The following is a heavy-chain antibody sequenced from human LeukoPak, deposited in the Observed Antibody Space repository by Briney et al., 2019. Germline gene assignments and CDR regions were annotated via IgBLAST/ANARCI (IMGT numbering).Heavy chain of an antibody. D-gene: IGHD5-12*01. CDR1: GGSFSGYY. CDR2: INHSGST. V-gene: IGHV4-34*01. Sequence: SETLSLTCAVYGGSFSGYYWSWIRQPPGKGLEWIGEINHSGSTNYNPSLKSRVTISVDTSKNQFSLKLSSVTAADTAVYYCARQISRRGYSGWGQETLVTVSS. CDR3: ARQISRRGYSG. J-gene: IGHJ4*02.